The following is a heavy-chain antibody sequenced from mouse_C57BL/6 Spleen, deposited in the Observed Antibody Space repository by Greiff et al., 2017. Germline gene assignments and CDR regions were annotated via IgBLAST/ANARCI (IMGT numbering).Heavy chain of an antibody. CDR3: ARHEEVYGNYSYYFDY. CDR1: GYTFTSYW. V-gene: IGHV1-59*01. D-gene: IGHD2-1*01. J-gene: IGHJ2*01. Sequence: QVQLKQPGAELVRPGTSVKLSCKASGYTFTSYWMHWVKQRPGQGLEWIGVIDPSDSYTNYNQKFKGKATLTVDTSSSTVYMELSRLTSEDSAVYFCARHEEVYGNYSYYFDYWGQGTTLTVSS. CDR2: IDPSDSYT.